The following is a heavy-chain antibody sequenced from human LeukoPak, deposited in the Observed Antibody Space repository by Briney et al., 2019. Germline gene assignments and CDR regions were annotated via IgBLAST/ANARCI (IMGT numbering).Heavy chain of an antibody. J-gene: IGHJ5*02. CDR1: GFTFSSYW. Sequence: GGSLRLSCAASGFTFSSYWMSWVRQAPGKGLEWVANIKQDGSEKYYVDSVKGRFTISRDNAKNSLYLQMNSLRAEDTAVYYCARGMDQLLRRRGYNWFDPWGQGTLVTVSS. CDR2: IKQDGSEK. D-gene: IGHD2-2*01. CDR3: ARGMDQLLRRRGYNWFDP. V-gene: IGHV3-7*01.